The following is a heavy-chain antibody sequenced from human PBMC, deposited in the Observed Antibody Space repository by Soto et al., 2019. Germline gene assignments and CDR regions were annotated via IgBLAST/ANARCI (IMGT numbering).Heavy chain of an antibody. J-gene: IGHJ4*02. CDR3: ARTYYDILTGYSPNPFDY. D-gene: IGHD3-9*01. V-gene: IGHV1-3*01. CDR1: GYAFTNFA. Sequence: GASVKFSCKASGYAFTNFAIHWVRQAPGQRLEWMGWINAGNGNTKYSQRFQARVTITRDTSASTAYMEMSRLRSEDTAVYYCARTYYDILTGYSPNPFDYWGQGTLVTVSS. CDR2: INAGNGNT.